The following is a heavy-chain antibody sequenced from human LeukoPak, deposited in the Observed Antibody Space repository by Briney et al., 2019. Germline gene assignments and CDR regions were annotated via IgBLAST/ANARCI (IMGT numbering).Heavy chain of an antibody. CDR2: ISAYNGNT. CDR1: GYTFTSYG. D-gene: IGHD5-24*01. V-gene: IGHV1-18*01. J-gene: IGHJ3*02. CDR3: ARMAQDDAFDI. Sequence: ASVKVSCKASGYTFTSYGISWVRQAPGQGLEWMGWISAYNGNTNYAQKLQGRVTMTRDTSISTAYMELSRLRSDDTAVYYCARMAQDDAFDIWGQGTMVTVSS.